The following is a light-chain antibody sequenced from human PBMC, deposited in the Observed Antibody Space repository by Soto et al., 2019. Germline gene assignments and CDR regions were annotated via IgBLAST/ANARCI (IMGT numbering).Light chain of an antibody. Sequence: VMTQSPATLSVSPGERATLSCRASQSVSNNLAWYQQKPGQTPRLLIYGASSRATGIPDRFSGSGSGTDFTLTISRLEPEDFAVYYCQHYGSSWTFGQGTKVDIK. CDR1: QSVSNN. J-gene: IGKJ1*01. V-gene: IGKV3-20*01. CDR3: QHYGSSWT. CDR2: GAS.